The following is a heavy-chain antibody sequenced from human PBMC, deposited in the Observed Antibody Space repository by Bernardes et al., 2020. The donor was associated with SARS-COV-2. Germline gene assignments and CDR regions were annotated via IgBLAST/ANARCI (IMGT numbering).Heavy chain of an antibody. Sequence: ASVKVSCKVSGYTLTELSMHWVRQAPGKGLEWMGGFAPADGATIYAQKFQGRVTMTEDTSTDTAYMELSSLRSEDTAVYYCATVALHGDGRGIRNWFDPWGQGTLVTGSS. CDR3: ATVALHGDGRGIRNWFDP. D-gene: IGHD1-20*01. CDR1: GYTLTELS. J-gene: IGHJ5*02. CDR2: FAPADGAT. V-gene: IGHV1-24*01.